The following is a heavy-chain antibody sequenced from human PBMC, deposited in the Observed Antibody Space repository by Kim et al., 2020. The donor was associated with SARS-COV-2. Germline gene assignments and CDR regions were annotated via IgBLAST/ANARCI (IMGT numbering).Heavy chain of an antibody. V-gene: IGHV1-24*01. CDR2: FDPEDGET. D-gene: IGHD6-19*01. CDR3: ATAPAVAGPPYYYYYGMDV. Sequence: ASVKVSCKVSGYTLTELSMHWVRQAPGKGLEWMGGFDPEDGETIYAQKFQGRVTMTEDTSTDTAYMELSSLRSEDTAVYYCATAPAVAGPPYYYYYGMDVWGQGTRVTVS. CDR1: GYTLTELS. J-gene: IGHJ6*02.